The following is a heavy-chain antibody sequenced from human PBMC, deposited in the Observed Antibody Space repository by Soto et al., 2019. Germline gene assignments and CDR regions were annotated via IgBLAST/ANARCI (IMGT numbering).Heavy chain of an antibody. V-gene: IGHV1-2*02. D-gene: IGHD6-13*01. CDR3: GRASEEAGTYPLDY. CDR2: INPNSGAT. J-gene: IGHJ4*02. Sequence: ASVKVSCKTSGYTFTGHYMHWVRQAPGQGLDWMGWINPNSGATLYAQKFQGRVTMTRDTSIATAYMEVSGLRYDDTAVFYCGRASEEAGTYPLDYWGQGTLVTVSS. CDR1: GYTFTGHY.